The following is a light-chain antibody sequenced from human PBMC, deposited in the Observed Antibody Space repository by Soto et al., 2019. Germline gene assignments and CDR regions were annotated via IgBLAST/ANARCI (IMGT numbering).Light chain of an antibody. Sequence: EIMLTQSPATLSLSPGERATLSCRASQSVTSGSLAWYQQKPGQAPRLLVYGASSRATGIPDRFSGSGSGTDFTLTISSLQPEDFATYYCQQLNSYPLTFGGGTKVDIK. CDR2: GAS. CDR1: QSVTSGS. CDR3: QQLNSYPLT. V-gene: IGKV3-20*01. J-gene: IGKJ4*01.